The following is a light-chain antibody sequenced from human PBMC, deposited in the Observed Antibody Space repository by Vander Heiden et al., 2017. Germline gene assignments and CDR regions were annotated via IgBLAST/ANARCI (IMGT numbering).Light chain of an antibody. CDR3: QQSYSTPRT. CDR1: QSISSY. J-gene: IGKJ2*01. V-gene: IGKV1-39*01. Sequence: SVGDRVTITCRASQSISSYLNWYQQKPGKAPKLLIYAASSSQSGVPSRFSGSGSGTDFTLTISSLQPEDFATYYCQQSYSTPRTFGQGTKLEIK. CDR2: AAS.